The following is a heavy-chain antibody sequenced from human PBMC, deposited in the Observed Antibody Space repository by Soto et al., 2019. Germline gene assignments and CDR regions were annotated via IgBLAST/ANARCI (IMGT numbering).Heavy chain of an antibody. CDR1: GYTFTSYD. CDR2: MNPNSGNT. J-gene: IGHJ3*02. D-gene: IGHD6-13*01. Sequence: GASVKVSCKASGYTFTSYDINWVRQATGQGLEWMGWMNPNSGNTGYAQKFQGRVTMTRNTSISTAYMELSSLRSEDTAVYYCASLVIAASVIRGKSDACDIWGQGTMVTVSS. CDR3: ASLVIAASVIRGKSDACDI. V-gene: IGHV1-8*01.